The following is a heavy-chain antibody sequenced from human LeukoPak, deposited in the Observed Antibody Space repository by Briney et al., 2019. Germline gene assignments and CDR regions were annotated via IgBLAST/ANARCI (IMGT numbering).Heavy chain of an antibody. CDR1: GFTFSSYS. CDR2: IHSDGIGT. J-gene: IGHJ4*02. V-gene: IGHV3-74*01. CDR3: ARDQGSFDY. Sequence: GGSLRPSCAASGFTFSSYSMNWVRQAPGKGLVWVSRIHSDGIGTSYADSVRGRFTISRDNAKNTVYLQMNSLRAEDTAVYYCARDQGSFDYWGQGTLVTVSS.